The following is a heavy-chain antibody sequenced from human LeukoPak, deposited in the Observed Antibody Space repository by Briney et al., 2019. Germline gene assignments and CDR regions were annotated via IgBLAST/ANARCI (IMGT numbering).Heavy chain of an antibody. J-gene: IGHJ4*02. CDR2: LYSAGST. CDR3: ASGGDPQWLVHGEY. Sequence: GGSLRLSCAASGFSVSSNYMIWVRQAPGKRLEWVSVLYSAGSTYFADSVKGRFTISRDNSKNTLYLQMNSLKPEDTAVYYCASGGDPQWLVHGEYWGQGTLVTVSS. CDR1: GFSVSSNY. V-gene: IGHV3-53*01. D-gene: IGHD6-19*01.